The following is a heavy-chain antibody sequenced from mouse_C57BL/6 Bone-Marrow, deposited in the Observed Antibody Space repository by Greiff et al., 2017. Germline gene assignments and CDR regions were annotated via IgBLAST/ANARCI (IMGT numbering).Heavy chain of an antibody. CDR3: ARCYAGYAMDY. CDR1: GYTFTSYW. J-gene: IGHJ4*01. V-gene: IGHV1-72*01. Sequence: QVQLQQPGAELVKPGASVKLSCKASGYTFTSYWLHWVKQRPGRGLEWLGRIAPNSGGPKSNEKFQNKATLTVDKPSSTAYMQLSSLTSEDSAVYYCARCYAGYAMDYWGQGTSVTVSS. CDR2: IAPNSGGP. D-gene: IGHD6-5*01.